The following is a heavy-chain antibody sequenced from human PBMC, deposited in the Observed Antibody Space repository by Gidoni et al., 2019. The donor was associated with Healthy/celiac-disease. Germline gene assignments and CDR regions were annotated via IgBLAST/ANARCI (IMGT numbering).Heavy chain of an antibody. CDR2: IYYSGST. Sequence: QVQLQESGPGLVKPSETLSLTCTVSGGSVSSGSYYWSWIRQPPGKGLDWIGYIYYSGSTNYNPSLKSRVTLSVETSKNQFSLKLSSVTAADTAVYYCASYVDIVAYAFDIWGQGTMVTVSS. V-gene: IGHV4-61*01. CDR3: ASYVDIVAYAFDI. CDR1: GGSVSSGSYY. D-gene: IGHD5-12*01. J-gene: IGHJ3*02.